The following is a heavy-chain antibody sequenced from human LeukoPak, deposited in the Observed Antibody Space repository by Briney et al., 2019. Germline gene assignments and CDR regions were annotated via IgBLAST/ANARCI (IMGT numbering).Heavy chain of an antibody. Sequence: SETLSLTCTVSGGSISSYYWSWIRQPAGKGLEWIGRIYTSGSTNYNPSLKSRVTMSVDTSKNQFSLKLSSVTAADTAVYYCAAYYYDSSGYYPDDWGQGTLVTVSS. CDR1: GGSISSYY. D-gene: IGHD3-22*01. CDR2: IYTSGST. J-gene: IGHJ4*02. V-gene: IGHV4-4*07. CDR3: AAYYYDSSGYYPDD.